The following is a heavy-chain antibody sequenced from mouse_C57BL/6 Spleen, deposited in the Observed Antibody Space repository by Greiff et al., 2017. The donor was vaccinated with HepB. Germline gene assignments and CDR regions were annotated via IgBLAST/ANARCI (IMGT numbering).Heavy chain of an antibody. CDR3: ARQKIYYDYEGYAMDY. Sequence: EVNVVESGGDLVKPGGSLKLSCAASGFTFSSYGMSWVRQTPDKRLEWVATISSGGSYTYYPDSVKGRFTISRDNAKNTLYLQMSSLKSEDTAMYYCARQKIYYDYEGYAMDYWGQGTSVTVSS. D-gene: IGHD2-4*01. CDR1: GFTFSSYG. V-gene: IGHV5-6*01. CDR2: ISSGGSYT. J-gene: IGHJ4*01.